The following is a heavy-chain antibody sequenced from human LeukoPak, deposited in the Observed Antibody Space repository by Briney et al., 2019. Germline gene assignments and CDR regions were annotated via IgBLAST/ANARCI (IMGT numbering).Heavy chain of an antibody. Sequence: GGSLRLSCAASGFTFSSYAMSWVRQAPGKGLGWVSAISGSGGSTYYADSVKGRFTISRDNSKNTLYLQMNSLRAEDTAVYYCHRRGSGSSVMWGQGTLVTVSS. CDR2: ISGSGGST. CDR1: GFTFSSYA. V-gene: IGHV3-23*01. J-gene: IGHJ4*02. CDR3: HRRGSGSSVM. D-gene: IGHD3-10*01.